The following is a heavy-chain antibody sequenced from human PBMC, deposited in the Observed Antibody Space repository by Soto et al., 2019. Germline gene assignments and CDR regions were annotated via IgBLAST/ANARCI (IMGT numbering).Heavy chain of an antibody. CDR2: ISSSSSTI. Sequence: EVQLVESGGGLVQPGGSLRLSCAASGFTFSSYSMNWVRQAPGKGLEWVSYISSSSSTIYYADSVKGRFTISRDNAKNSLYLQMNSLRDEDTAVYYCAREGGDSGYFSHYYYYGMDVWGQGTTVTVSS. CDR3: AREGGDSGYFSHYYYYGMDV. D-gene: IGHD5-12*01. V-gene: IGHV3-48*02. J-gene: IGHJ6*02. CDR1: GFTFSSYS.